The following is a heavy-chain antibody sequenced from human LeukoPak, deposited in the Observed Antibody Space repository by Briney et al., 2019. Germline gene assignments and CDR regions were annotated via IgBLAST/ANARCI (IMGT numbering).Heavy chain of an antibody. Sequence: GESLKISCKGSGYSFTSNWIGWVRQMPGKGLEWMGIIYPSDSDTRYSPSFQGQVAISADKSISTAYLQWSSLKASDTAMYYCARLVRKLWVFDYWGQGTLVTVSS. D-gene: IGHD3-10*01. J-gene: IGHJ4*02. CDR3: ARLVRKLWVFDY. CDR2: IYPSDSDT. CDR1: GYSFTSNW. V-gene: IGHV5-51*01.